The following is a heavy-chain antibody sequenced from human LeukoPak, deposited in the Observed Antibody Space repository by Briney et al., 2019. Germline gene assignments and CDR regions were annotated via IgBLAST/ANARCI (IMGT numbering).Heavy chain of an antibody. CDR1: GYSISSGYY. Sequence: SETLSLTCTVSGYSISSGYYWGWIRQPPGKGLEWIGSIYHSGSTYYNPSLKSRVTISVDTSKNQFSLKLSSVTAADTAVYYCASYDSGGYYYSGWGQGTLVTVSS. CDR3: ASYDSGGYYYSG. J-gene: IGHJ4*02. V-gene: IGHV4-38-2*02. D-gene: IGHD3-22*01. CDR2: IYHSGST.